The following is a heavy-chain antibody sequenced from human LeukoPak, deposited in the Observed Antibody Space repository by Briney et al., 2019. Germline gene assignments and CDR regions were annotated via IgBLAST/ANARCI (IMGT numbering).Heavy chain of an antibody. V-gene: IGHV1-69*01. CDR3: AREVAGPIFDY. CDR2: IIPIFGTA. Sequence: ASVKVSCKDSGGTFSSYAISWVRQAPGQGLEWMGGIIPIFGTANYAQKFQGRVTITADESTSTAYMELSSLRSEDTAVYYCAREVAGPIFDYWGQGTLVTVSS. J-gene: IGHJ4*02. CDR1: GGTFSSYA. D-gene: IGHD6-19*01.